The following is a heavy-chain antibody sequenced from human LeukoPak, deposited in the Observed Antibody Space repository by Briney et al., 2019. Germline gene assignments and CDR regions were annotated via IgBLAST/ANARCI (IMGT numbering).Heavy chain of an antibody. CDR3: ARADYGGNSETQFDY. V-gene: IGHV4-59*06. J-gene: IGHJ4*02. D-gene: IGHD4-23*01. CDR1: GGSISSYY. CDR2: IYYSGST. Sequence: SETLSLTCTVSGGSISSYYWSWIRQHPGKGLEWIGYIYYSGSTYYNPSLKSRVTISVDTSKNQFSLKLSSVTAADTAVYYCARADYGGNSETQFDYWGQGTLVTVSS.